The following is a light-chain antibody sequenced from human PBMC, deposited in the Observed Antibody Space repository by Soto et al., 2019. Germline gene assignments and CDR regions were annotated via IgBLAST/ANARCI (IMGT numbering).Light chain of an antibody. CDR1: SSDVGGYNF. CDR2: DVS. Sequence: ALTQPRSVSESPGQSVTISCTGTSSDVGGYNFVSWYQQHPDKAPKLMIYDVSKRPSGVPDRFSGSKSGYTASLTISGLQAEYEADYYCCSYSGSYSYVLGTGTKVNVL. CDR3: CSYSGSYSYV. J-gene: IGLJ1*01. V-gene: IGLV2-11*01.